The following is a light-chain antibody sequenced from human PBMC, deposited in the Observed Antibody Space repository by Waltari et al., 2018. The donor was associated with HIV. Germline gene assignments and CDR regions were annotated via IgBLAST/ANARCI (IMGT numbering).Light chain of an antibody. V-gene: IGLV1-40*01. Sequence: QSVLTQPPSVSGAPGQRVSLSCAGQTSNIGAGYEVHWYLQLPGSAPKLLIHSNTERPSGIPDRFSGSMAGASASLAITGLQVEDEGDYYCQSYDGTLSVWVFGGGTKLTVL. CDR1: TSNIGAGYE. CDR3: QSYDGTLSVWV. CDR2: SNT. J-gene: IGLJ3*02.